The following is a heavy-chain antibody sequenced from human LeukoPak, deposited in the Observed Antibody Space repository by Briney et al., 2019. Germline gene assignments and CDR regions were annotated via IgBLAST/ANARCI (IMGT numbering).Heavy chain of an antibody. V-gene: IGHV3-23*01. CDR1: GFTFSSYA. CDR3: VGTVVTRDFDY. D-gene: IGHD4-23*01. CDR2: ISGSGGNT. J-gene: IGHJ4*02. Sequence: GGSLRLSCAASGFTFSSYAMSWVRQAPGKGLEWVSAISGSGGNTYYADSVKGRFTISRDNSKNTLYLQMNSLRAEDTAVYYCVGTVVTRDFDYWGQGTLVTVSS.